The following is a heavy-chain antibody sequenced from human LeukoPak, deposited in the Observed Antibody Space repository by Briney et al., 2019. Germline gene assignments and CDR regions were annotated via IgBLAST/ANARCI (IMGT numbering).Heavy chain of an antibody. CDR2: IIPILGIA. Sequence: SVKVSCKASGGTFSSYAISWVRQAPGQGLEWMGRIIPILGIANYAQKFQGRVTITADKSTSTAYMELSSLRSEDTAVYYCARKIVGATDAYDIWGQGTMVTVSS. CDR3: ARKIVGATDAYDI. D-gene: IGHD1-26*01. V-gene: IGHV1-69*04. CDR1: GGTFSSYA. J-gene: IGHJ3*02.